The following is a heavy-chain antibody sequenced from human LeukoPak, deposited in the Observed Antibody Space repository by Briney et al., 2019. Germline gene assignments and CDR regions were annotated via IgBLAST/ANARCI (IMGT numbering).Heavy chain of an antibody. J-gene: IGHJ4*02. CDR3: ARDLVVATGPDY. Sequence: GGSLRLSCAASGFTLSSYWMHWVRQAPGKGLVWVSRINSDGSTTNYADSVKGRFTISRDNAKNTLYLQMNSLRAEDTAVYYCARDLVVATGPDYWGQGTLVTVSS. D-gene: IGHD5-12*01. CDR1: GFTLSSYW. V-gene: IGHV3-74*01. CDR2: INSDGSTT.